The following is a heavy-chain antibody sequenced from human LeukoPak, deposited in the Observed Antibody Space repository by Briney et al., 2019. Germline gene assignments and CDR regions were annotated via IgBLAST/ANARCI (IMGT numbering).Heavy chain of an antibody. Sequence: PGGSLRLSCAASGFTFSSYAMSWVRQAPGKGLEWVSAISGSGGSTYYADSVKGRFTISRDNSKNTLYLQMNSLRAEDTAVYYCAKDRARVPVYYDFWSGYPVPDYWGQGTLVTVSS. V-gene: IGHV3-23*01. CDR1: GFTFSSYA. J-gene: IGHJ4*02. CDR3: AKDRARVPVYYDFWSGYPVPDY. D-gene: IGHD3-3*01. CDR2: ISGSGGST.